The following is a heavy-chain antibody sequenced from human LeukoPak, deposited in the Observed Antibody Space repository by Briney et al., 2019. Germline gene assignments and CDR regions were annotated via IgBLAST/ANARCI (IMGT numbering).Heavy chain of an antibody. D-gene: IGHD2-8*02. CDR3: ARAGGGNNYYYYMDV. V-gene: IGHV3-21*01. CDR1: GFTFSDYS. J-gene: IGHJ6*03. CDR2: ISSTSRYI. Sequence: PGGSLRLSCAASGFTFSDYSMHWVRQAPGKGLEWVPSISSTSRYIYYADSVKGRFTISRDNAKNSLYLQMNSLRAEDTAVYYCARAGGGNNYYYYMDVWGRGTTVTVSS.